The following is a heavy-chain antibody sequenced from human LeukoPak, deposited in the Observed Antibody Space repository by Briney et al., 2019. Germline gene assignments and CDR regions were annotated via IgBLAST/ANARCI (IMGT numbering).Heavy chain of an antibody. CDR3: ARESVTLLNWFDP. V-gene: IGHV4-34*01. Sequence: SETLSLTCAVYGGSFSGYYWSWIRQPPGKGLEWIGSIYQSGSTYYNPSLKSRVTISVDTSKNQFSLKLSSVTAADTAVYYCARESVTLLNWFDPWGQGTLVTVSS. D-gene: IGHD4-17*01. CDR2: IYQSGST. CDR1: GGSFSGYY. J-gene: IGHJ5*02.